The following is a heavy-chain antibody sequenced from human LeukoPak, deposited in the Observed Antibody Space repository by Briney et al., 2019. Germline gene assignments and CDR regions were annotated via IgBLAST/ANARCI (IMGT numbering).Heavy chain of an antibody. CDR1: GFTFSSYA. CDR2: ISGSGGST. D-gene: IGHD3-22*01. CDR3: AKDTTPYYYDSSGYYGWYFDY. Sequence: QPGGSLRLSCAASGFTFSSYAMSWVRQAPGKGLEWVSAISGSGGSTYYADSVKGRFTISRDNSKNTLYLQMNSLRAEDTAVYYCAKDTTPYYYDSSGYYGWYFDYWGQGTLVTVSS. V-gene: IGHV3-23*01. J-gene: IGHJ4*02.